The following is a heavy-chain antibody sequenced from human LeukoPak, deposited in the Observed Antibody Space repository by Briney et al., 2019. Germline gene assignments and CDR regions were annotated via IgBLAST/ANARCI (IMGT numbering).Heavy chain of an antibody. CDR1: GFTFSGYA. CDR2: ISGSGGST. V-gene: IGHV3-23*01. J-gene: IGHJ4*02. CDR3: AKDPHNCSGGSCYSYYFDY. Sequence: GGSLRLSCAASGFTFSGYAMSWVRQAPGKGLEWVSAISGSGGSTYYADSVKGRFTISRDNSKNTLYLQMNSLRAEDTAVYYCAKDPHNCSGGSCYSYYFDYWGQGTLVTVSS. D-gene: IGHD2-15*01.